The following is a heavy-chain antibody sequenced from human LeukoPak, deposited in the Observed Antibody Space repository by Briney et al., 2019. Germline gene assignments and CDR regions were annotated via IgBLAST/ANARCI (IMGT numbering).Heavy chain of an antibody. CDR3: ARDFYYDSSGYQGGYFDY. J-gene: IGHJ4*02. CDR2: ISYDGSNK. D-gene: IGHD3-22*01. Sequence: PGGSLRLSCAASGFTFSTYAVHWVRQAPGKGLEWVAVISYDGSNKYYADSVKGRFTISRDNSKNTLYLQMNSLRAEDMAVYYCARDFYYDSSGYQGGYFDYWGQGTLVTVSS. CDR1: GFTFSTYA. V-gene: IGHV3-30*01.